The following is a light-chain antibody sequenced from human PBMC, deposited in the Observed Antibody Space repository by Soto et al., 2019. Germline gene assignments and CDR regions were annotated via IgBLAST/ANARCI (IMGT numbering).Light chain of an antibody. V-gene: IGKV1-5*01. J-gene: IGKJ1*01. CDR1: QSISNY. CDR2: DAS. CDR3: QQYNSYST. Sequence: DIQMTQSPSSLSASVGDRVSIAGRASQSISNYLNWYQQKPGKAPKLLIYDASSLESGVPSRFSGSGSGTEFTLTISSLQPEDFASYYCQQYNSYSTFGQGTKVDIK.